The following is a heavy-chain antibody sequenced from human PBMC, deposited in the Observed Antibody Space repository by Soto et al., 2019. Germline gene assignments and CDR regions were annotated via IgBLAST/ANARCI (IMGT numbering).Heavy chain of an antibody. CDR2: IYNNGRT. Sequence: SETLSLTCTVSGGSISSSSWSWIRQPPGRRLAWIGYIYNNGRTDYNPSLTSRVPIAVDTSKNHFSLKLRSVTPADTAVYYCARARFCTSTICYHYFDFWGQGTLVTVSS. V-gene: IGHV4-59*01. CDR1: GGSISSSS. CDR3: ARARFCTSTICYHYFDF. J-gene: IGHJ4*02. D-gene: IGHD2-2*01.